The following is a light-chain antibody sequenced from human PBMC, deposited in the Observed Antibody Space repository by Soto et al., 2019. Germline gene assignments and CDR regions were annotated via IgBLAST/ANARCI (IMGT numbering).Light chain of an antibody. Sequence: EVVLTQSPATLPLSPGERATLSCRASQSVSINSLVWYQQKPGQAPMLLIYGASNRATGIPDRFSASGSGTYFTLTISRLEPEDFAMYYCQQYSSSWYTFGQGTKVEVK. CDR3: QQYSSSWYT. V-gene: IGKV3-20*01. CDR2: GAS. J-gene: IGKJ2*01. CDR1: QSVSINS.